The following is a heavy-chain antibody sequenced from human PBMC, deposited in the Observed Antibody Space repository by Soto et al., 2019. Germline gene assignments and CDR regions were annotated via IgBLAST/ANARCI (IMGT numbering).Heavy chain of an antibody. CDR2: IYYSGST. CDR3: ARVLTTTTYTTLIFDY. Sequence: PSETLSLTCTVSGGSISSGDYYWSWIRQPPGKGLECIGYIYYSGSTYYNPSLKSRVTISVDTSKNQFSLKLSSVTAADTAVYYCARVLTTTTYTTLIFDYWGQGTLVTVSS. CDR1: GGSISSGDYY. J-gene: IGHJ4*02. D-gene: IGHD2-2*02. V-gene: IGHV4-30-4*01.